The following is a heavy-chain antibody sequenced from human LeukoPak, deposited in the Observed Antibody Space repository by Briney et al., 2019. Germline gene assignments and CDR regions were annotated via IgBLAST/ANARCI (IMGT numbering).Heavy chain of an antibody. J-gene: IGHJ4*02. V-gene: IGHV4-61*02. CDR3: ARGGTLFTFFDS. Sequence: SETLSLTCTESGGSISSDDYYWNWIRQPAGRGLEWIGRIYTTGNTMYNPSLESRVSMSIDTSKNQVSLKVKSVTAADTAVYYCARGGTLFTFFDSWGQGSLVTVSS. CDR2: IYTTGNT. CDR1: GGSISSDDYY.